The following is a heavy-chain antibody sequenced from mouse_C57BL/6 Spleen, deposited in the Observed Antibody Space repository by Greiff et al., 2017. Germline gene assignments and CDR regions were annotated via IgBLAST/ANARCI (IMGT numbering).Heavy chain of an antibody. D-gene: IGHD1-2*01. CDR1: GYTFTDYY. J-gene: IGHJ4*01. Sequence: VPLQQSGPELVKPGASVKISCKASGYTFTDYYMNWVKQSHGKSLEWIGDINPNNGGTSYNQKFKGKATLTVDKSYSTAYMELRSLTSEDSAVYYWARSGYSYAMDYWGQGTSVTVSS. CDR2: INPNNGGT. CDR3: ARSGYSYAMDY. V-gene: IGHV1-26*01.